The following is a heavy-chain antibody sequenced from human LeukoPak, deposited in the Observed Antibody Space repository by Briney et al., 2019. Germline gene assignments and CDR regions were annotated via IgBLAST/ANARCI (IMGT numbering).Heavy chain of an antibody. J-gene: IGHJ6*02. CDR1: GGSISSYY. V-gene: IGHV4-59*01. Sequence: PSETLSLTCTVSGGSISSYYWSWIRQPPGKGLEWIGYIYYSGSTNYNPSLKSRVTISVDTSKNHFSLKLSSVTAADTAVYYCASGGGTTKYYYYGMDVWGQGTTVTVSS. D-gene: IGHD1-1*01. CDR3: ASGGGTTKYYYYGMDV. CDR2: IYYSGST.